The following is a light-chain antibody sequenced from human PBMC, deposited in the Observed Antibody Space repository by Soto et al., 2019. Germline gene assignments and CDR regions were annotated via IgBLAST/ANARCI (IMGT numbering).Light chain of an antibody. J-gene: IGLJ3*02. V-gene: IGLV1-40*01. Sequence: QSVLTQPPSVSGSPGHRVTISCIGSYSNIGEGYQVYWYQQVPGTAPKLLIHGDTSRPSGVPDRFSASKSGTSASLIISGLQPEDEADYYCQTYDNSLDASVFGGGTKLTVL. CDR1: YSNIGEGYQ. CDR2: GDT. CDR3: QTYDNSLDASV.